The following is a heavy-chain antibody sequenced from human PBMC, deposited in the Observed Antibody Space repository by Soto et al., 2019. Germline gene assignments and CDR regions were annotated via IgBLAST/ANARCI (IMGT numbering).Heavy chain of an antibody. CDR3: PTSESGGDSYYYWGING. CDR2: INPNSGGT. Sequence: ASVKVSCKASGYTFTGYYMHWVRQAPGQGLEWMGWINPNSGGTNYAQKFQGWVTMTRDTSISTAYMGLSRLRSDDTAVYYCPTSESGGDSYYYWGINGRRRVTTVTV. D-gene: IGHD3-3*01. V-gene: IGHV1-2*04. J-gene: IGHJ6*01. CDR1: GYTFTGYY.